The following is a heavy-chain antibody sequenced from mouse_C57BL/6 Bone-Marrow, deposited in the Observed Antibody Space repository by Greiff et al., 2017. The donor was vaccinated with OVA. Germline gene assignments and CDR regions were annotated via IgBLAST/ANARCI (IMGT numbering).Heavy chain of an antibody. CDR3: ARRGTYYYGSPWFAY. CDR1: GYTFTSYW. D-gene: IGHD1-1*01. CDR2: IYPGSGST. Sequence: QVQLQQPGAELVKPGASVKMSCKASGYTFTSYWITWVKQRPGQGLEWIGDIYPGSGSTNYNEQFKSKATLTVDTSSSTAYMQLSSLTSEDSAVYYCARRGTYYYGSPWFAYWGQGTLVTVSA. J-gene: IGHJ3*01. V-gene: IGHV1-55*01.